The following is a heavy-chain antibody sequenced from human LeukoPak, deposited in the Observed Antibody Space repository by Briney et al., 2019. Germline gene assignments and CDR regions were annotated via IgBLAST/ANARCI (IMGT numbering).Heavy chain of an antibody. J-gene: IGHJ4*02. CDR3: AKDFWSYFQNPLLDY. D-gene: IGHD1-26*01. V-gene: IGHV3-7*01. Sequence: PGGSLRPSCAASGFTFSSYWMSWVRQAPGKGLEWVANIKQDGSEKYYVDSVKGRFTISRDNAKNSLCLQMNSLRAEDTAVYYCAKDFWSYFQNPLLDYWGQGTLVTVSS. CDR1: GFTFSSYW. CDR2: IKQDGSEK.